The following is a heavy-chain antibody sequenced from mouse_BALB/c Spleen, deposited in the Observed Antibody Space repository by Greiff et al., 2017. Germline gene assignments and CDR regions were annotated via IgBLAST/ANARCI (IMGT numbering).Heavy chain of an antibody. CDR1: GYTFTSYY. J-gene: IGHJ2*01. V-gene: IGHV1S81*02. D-gene: IGHD1-1*01. CDR3: TRWGYGSSYDFDY. CDR2: INPSNGGT. Sequence: QVQLQQSGAELVKPGASVKLSCKASGYTFTSYYMYWVKQRPGQGLEWIGGINPSNGGTNFNEKFKSKATLTVDKSSSTAYMQLSSLTSEDSAVYYCTRWGYGSSYDFDYWGQGTTLTVSS.